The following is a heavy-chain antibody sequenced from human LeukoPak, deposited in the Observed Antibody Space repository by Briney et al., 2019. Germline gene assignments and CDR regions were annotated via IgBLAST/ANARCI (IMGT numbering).Heavy chain of an antibody. CDR2: ISGSGGST. CDR1: GFPFSSYA. D-gene: IGHD3-10*01. CDR3: AKDQGWFGELIN. J-gene: IGHJ4*02. V-gene: IGHV3-23*01. Sequence: GGSLRLSCAASGFPFSSYAMSWVRQAPGKGLEWVSAISGSGGSTYYADSVKGRFTISRDNSKNTLYLQMNSLRAEDTAVYYCAKDQGWFGELINWGQGTLVTVSS.